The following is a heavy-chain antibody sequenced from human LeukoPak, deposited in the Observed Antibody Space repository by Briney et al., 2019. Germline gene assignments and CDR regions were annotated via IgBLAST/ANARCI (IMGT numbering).Heavy chain of an antibody. Sequence: ASVKVSCKASDYTFIADGISWVRRAPGQGLGWMGGISAYNGNTNYAQKLQGRVTMTRDTSISTTYMELSRLRSDDTAVYYCARDEWFGESYYYYGMDVWGQGTTVTVSS. D-gene: IGHD3-10*01. J-gene: IGHJ6*02. CDR2: ISAYNGNT. CDR3: ARDEWFGESYYYYGMDV. V-gene: IGHV1-18*01. CDR1: DYTFIADG.